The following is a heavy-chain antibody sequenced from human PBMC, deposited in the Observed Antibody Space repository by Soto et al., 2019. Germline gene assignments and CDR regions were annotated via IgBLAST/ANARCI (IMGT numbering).Heavy chain of an antibody. V-gene: IGHV4-4*07. CDR3: VRDGTKNLRDWFDP. CDR1: GASISGFY. CDR2: IYATGTT. D-gene: IGHD1-1*01. Sequence: SETLSLTCTVSGASISGFYWSWIRKSAGKGLEWIGRIYATGTTDYNPSLKSRVMMSVDTSKKQFSLKLRSVTAADTAVYYCVRDGTKNLRDWFDPWGQGISVTVSS. J-gene: IGHJ5*02.